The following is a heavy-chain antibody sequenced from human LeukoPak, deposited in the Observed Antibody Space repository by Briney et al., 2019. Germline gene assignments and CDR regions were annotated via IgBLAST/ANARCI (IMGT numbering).Heavy chain of an antibody. CDR1: GFPFSSYP. Sequence: GGSLRLSCAGSGFPFSSYPISWVRQPPGKGLEWVSAITASGDSTYSADSVKGRFTISRDNSRNTLFLEMSSLSAEDTAVYYCAKEGYGGNSGITEYYYYYYYMDVWGKGTTVTVSS. CDR2: ITASGDST. CDR3: AKEGYGGNSGITEYYYYYYYMDV. J-gene: IGHJ6*03. D-gene: IGHD4-23*01. V-gene: IGHV3-23*01.